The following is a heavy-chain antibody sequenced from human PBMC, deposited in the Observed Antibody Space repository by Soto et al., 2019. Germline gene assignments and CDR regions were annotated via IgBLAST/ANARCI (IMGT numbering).Heavy chain of an antibody. V-gene: IGHV1-58*01. CDR3: AASLGTNYYYGMDV. Sequence: SVKVSCKASGFTFASSAVQWVRQARGQRLEWIGWIVVGSGNTNYAQKFQERVTITRDMSTSTAYMELSSLRSEDTAVYYCAASLGTNYYYGMDVWGQGTTVTVSS. CDR1: GFTFASSA. D-gene: IGHD5-12*01. CDR2: IVVGSGNT. J-gene: IGHJ6*02.